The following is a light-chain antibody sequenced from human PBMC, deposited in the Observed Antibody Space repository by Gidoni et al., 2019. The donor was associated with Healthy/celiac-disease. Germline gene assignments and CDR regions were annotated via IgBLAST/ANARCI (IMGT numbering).Light chain of an antibody. CDR3: GTWDSSLSAGGV. Sequence: QSVLTQPPSLSAAPGQKVTISCSGSSSNMGNNYVSWYQQLPGTAPKLLIYENNKRPSGIPDRFSGSKSGTSATLGITGLQTGDEADYYCGTWDSSLSAGGVFGGGTKLTVL. CDR2: ENN. V-gene: IGLV1-51*02. J-gene: IGLJ3*02. CDR1: SSNMGNNY.